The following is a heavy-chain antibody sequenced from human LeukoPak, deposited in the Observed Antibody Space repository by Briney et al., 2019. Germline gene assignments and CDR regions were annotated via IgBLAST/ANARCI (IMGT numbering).Heavy chain of an antibody. CDR2: ISYDGSNK. CDR1: GFTFSSYG. V-gene: IGHV3-30*18. D-gene: IGHD3-10*01. CDR3: AKDGSGSSKNWFDP. J-gene: IGHJ5*02. Sequence: GGSLRLSCAASGFTFSSYGMHWVRQAPGKGLEWVAVISYDGSNKYYADSVKGRFTISRDNSKNTLYLQMNSRRAEDTAVYYCAKDGSGSSKNWFDPWGQGTLVTVSS.